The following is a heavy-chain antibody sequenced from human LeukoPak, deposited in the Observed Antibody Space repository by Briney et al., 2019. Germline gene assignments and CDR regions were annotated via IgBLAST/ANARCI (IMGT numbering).Heavy chain of an antibody. CDR2: INPNSGGT. D-gene: IGHD3-10*01. CDR3: ARGVSRWAALLWFGELLSPYYMDV. J-gene: IGHJ6*03. Sequence: ASVKVSCKASGYTFTGYYMHWVRQAPGQGLEWMGWINPNSGGTNYAQKFQGRVTMTRDTSISTAYMELSRLRSDDTAVYYCARGVSRWAALLWFGELLSPYYMDVWGKGTTVTISS. CDR1: GYTFTGYY. V-gene: IGHV1-2*02.